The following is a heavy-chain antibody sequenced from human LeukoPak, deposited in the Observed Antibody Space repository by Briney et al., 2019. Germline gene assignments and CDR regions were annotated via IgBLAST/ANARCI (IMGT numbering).Heavy chain of an antibody. V-gene: IGHV4-4*02. J-gene: IGHJ2*01. CDR2: ISHSGNT. D-gene: IGHD5-12*01. Sequence: PSETLSLTCAASGFSISTINWCSWVRQSPGQGLEWIGEISHSGNTNYSPSLKSRVTISVDKSKNQFSLHLTSVTAADTAVYYCARGRLVVAPLDLWGRGTLVTVSS. CDR3: ARGRLVVAPLDL. CDR1: GFSISTINW.